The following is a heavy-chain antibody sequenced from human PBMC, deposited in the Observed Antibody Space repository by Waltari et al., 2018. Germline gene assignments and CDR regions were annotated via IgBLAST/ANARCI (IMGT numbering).Heavy chain of an antibody. D-gene: IGHD2-2*01. Sequence: EVQLVESGGDLIQPGGSLRPTWAASGFTVMSNYMSWVRHAPGKGLEWVAIRYSGGSTYYGDSVKGRFTISRDSSKTTLYLQLNSLRAEDTAVYYCARDYCDRTSCSVAWGQGTLVTVSS. CDR1: GFTVMSNY. CDR3: ARDYCDRTSCSVA. CDR2: RYSGGST. V-gene: IGHV3-53*01. J-gene: IGHJ5*02.